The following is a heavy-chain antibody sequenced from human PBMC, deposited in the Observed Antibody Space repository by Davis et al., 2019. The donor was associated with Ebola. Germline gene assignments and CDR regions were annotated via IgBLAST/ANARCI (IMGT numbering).Heavy chain of an antibody. J-gene: IGHJ4*02. CDR2: INPNSGGT. Sequence: ASVKVSCKASGYTFTGYYMHWVRQAPGQGLEWMGWINPNSGGTNYAQKFQGRVTMTRDTSISTAYMELSRLRSDDTAVYYCASCLGWYCGGDPLAYYFDYWGQGTLVTVSS. CDR3: ASCLGWYCGGDPLAYYFDY. V-gene: IGHV1-2*02. D-gene: IGHD2-21*02. CDR1: GYTFTGYY.